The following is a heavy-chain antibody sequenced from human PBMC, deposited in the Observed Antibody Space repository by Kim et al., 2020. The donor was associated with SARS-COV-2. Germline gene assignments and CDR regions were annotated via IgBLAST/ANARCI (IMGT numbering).Heavy chain of an antibody. D-gene: IGHD3-16*02. CDR1: GGSFSGYY. CDR2: INHSGST. CDR3: ATPYRRNKYFQH. V-gene: IGHV4-34*01. J-gene: IGHJ1*01. Sequence: SETLSLTCAVYGGSFSGYYWSWIRQPPGKGLEWIGKINHSGSTNYNPSLKSRVTISVDTSKNQFSLKLSSVTAADTAVYYCATPYRRNKYFQHWGQGTLV.